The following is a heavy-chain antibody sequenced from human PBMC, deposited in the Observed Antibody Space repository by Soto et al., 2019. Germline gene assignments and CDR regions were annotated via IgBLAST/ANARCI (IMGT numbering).Heavy chain of an antibody. CDR2: ISSSSSYI. Sequence: WGSLRLSCAASGFTFSSYIMNWVRQAPGKGLEWVSSISSSSSYIYYADSVKGRFTISRDNAKNSLYLQMNSLRAEDTAVYYCANTMTTVTTSDYWGQGTLVTVSS. CDR1: GFTFSSYI. V-gene: IGHV3-21*01. D-gene: IGHD4-17*01. J-gene: IGHJ4*02. CDR3: ANTMTTVTTSDY.